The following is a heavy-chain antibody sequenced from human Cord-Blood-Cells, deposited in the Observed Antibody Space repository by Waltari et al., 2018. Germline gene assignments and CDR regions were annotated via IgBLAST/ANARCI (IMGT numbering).Heavy chain of an antibody. Sequence: EVQLVESGGGLVQPGGSLRLSCAASGFTVSSNYMSWVRQAPGKGLEWVSVIYSGGRTYYADSVKGRFTISRHNSKNTLYLQMNSLRAEDTAVYYCASGAVADAFDIWGQGTMVTVSS. CDR3: ASGAVADAFDI. V-gene: IGHV3-53*04. J-gene: IGHJ3*02. D-gene: IGHD6-19*01. CDR1: GFTVSSNY. CDR2: IYSGGRT.